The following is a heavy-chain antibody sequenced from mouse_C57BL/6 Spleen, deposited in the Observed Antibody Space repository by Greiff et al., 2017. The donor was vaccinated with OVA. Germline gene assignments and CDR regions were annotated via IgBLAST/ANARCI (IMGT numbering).Heavy chain of an antibody. Sequence: VQLKESGPELVKPGASVKIPCKASGYTFNDYNMDWVKQSHGKSLEWIGDINPNNGGTIYNQKFKGKATLTVDKSSSTAYMELRSLTSEDTAGYYCARRRYGNYVYFDVWGTGTTVTVAS. J-gene: IGHJ1*03. D-gene: IGHD2-1*01. CDR1: GYTFNDYN. CDR2: INPNNGGT. V-gene: IGHV1-18*01. CDR3: ARRRYGNYVYFDV.